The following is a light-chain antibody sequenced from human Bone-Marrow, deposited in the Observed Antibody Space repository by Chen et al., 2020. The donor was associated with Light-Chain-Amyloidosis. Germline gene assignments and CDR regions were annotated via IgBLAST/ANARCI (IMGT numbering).Light chain of an antibody. CDR1: DLPTKY. V-gene: IGLV3-25*03. CDR2: RDT. J-gene: IGLJ2*01. Sequence: YELPQPPPVSVAPGQPARITCSGDDLPTKYAYWYQQKPGQAPVLVIHRDTERPSGISERFSGSSSGTTATLTISGVQAEDEADYHCQSADSSGTYEVIFGGGTKLTVL. CDR3: QSADSSGTYEVI.